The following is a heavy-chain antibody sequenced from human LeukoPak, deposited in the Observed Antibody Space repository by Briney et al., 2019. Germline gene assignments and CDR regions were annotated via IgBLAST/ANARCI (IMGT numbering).Heavy chain of an antibody. CDR3: ARRKVTIFGVVSGYYYYYMDV. J-gene: IGHJ6*03. V-gene: IGHV4-59*08. CDR1: GGSISSYY. CDR2: IYDSGST. Sequence: SETLSLTCTVSGGSISSYYWSWIRQPPGKGLEWIGYIYDSGSTNYNPSLKSRVTISVDTSKNQFSLKLSSVTAADTAVYYCARRKVTIFGVVSGYYYYYMDVWGKGTTVTVSS. D-gene: IGHD3-3*01.